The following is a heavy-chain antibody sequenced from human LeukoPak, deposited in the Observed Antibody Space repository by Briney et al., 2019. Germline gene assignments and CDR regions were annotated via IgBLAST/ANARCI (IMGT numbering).Heavy chain of an antibody. CDR2: VHLDGRT. V-gene: IGHV4-4*02. CDR3: AREGGFYRSLDY. J-gene: IGHJ4*02. CDR1: GGSVTSTNC. Sequence: SETLSLTCDLSGGSVTSTNCWTSVRQPPGKGLEWIGQVHLDGRTNYNPSLKSRLIMSVDLPENHISLKLTSVTAADTAVYYCAREGGFYRSLDYSGQGTLVTVSS. D-gene: IGHD3-3*01.